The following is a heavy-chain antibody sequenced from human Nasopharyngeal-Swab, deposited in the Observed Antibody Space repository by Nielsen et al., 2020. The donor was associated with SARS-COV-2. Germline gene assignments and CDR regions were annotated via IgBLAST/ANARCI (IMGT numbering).Heavy chain of an antibody. CDR1: GFTFNSYV. CDR2: ITVSGDAT. V-gene: IGHV3-23*01. J-gene: IGHJ4*02. CDR3: APDPNWGLGY. Sequence: GESLKISCAASGFTFNSYVMIWVRQAPGEGLEWVSYITVSGDATNYAESVKGRFTISRDNSKNLLYLQMNSLRVEDTATYYCAPDPNWGLGYWGRGTLVTVSS. D-gene: IGHD7-27*01.